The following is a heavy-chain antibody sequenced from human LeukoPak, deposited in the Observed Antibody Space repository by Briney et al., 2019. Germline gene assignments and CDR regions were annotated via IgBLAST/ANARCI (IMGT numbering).Heavy chain of an antibody. Sequence: GSLRLSCAGSGFPFSDYYMSWIRQAPGKGLEWVSYISSSGSTIYYADSVKGRFTISRDNAKNSLFLQMNSLRAEDTAVYYCARDRGAYSSYWVNFDYWGQGTLVTVSS. J-gene: IGHJ4*02. CDR1: GFPFSDYY. CDR3: ARDRGAYSSYWVNFDY. V-gene: IGHV3-11*04. D-gene: IGHD6-6*01. CDR2: ISSSGSTI.